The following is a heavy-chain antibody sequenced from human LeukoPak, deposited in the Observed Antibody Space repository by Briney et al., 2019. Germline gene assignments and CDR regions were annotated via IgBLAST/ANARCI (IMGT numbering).Heavy chain of an antibody. CDR1: GFIFKNHA. J-gene: IGHJ3*01. D-gene: IGHD3-22*01. V-gene: IGHV3-23*01. Sequence: GGSLRLSCVASGFIFKNHAMSWVRQAPGKGLEWVSATSGSGGTKFHADSVKGRFTISRDNSKDTLYLQMNSLRAEDTAIYYCAKFPSYDSSGHDGFDVWGQGTRVTVSS. CDR3: AKFPSYDSSGHDGFDV. CDR2: TSGSGGTK.